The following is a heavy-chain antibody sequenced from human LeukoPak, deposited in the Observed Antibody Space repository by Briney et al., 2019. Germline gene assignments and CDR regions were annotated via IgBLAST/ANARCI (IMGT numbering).Heavy chain of an antibody. CDR1: GGSIISGGYY. J-gene: IGHJ4*02. D-gene: IGHD2-2*01. Sequence: SETLSLTCTVSGGSIISGGYYWSWIRQHPGKGLEWIGYIYYSGSTYYNPSLKSRVTISVDTSKNQFSLKLSSVTAADTAVYYCARLRVVPAAMRFDYWGQGTLVTVSS. V-gene: IGHV4-31*03. CDR3: ARLRVVPAAMRFDY. CDR2: IYYSGST.